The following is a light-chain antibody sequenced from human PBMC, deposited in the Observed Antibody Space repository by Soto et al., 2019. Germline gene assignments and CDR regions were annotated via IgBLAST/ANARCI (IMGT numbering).Light chain of an antibody. Sequence: QSVLTQPPSVSGAPGQRVTISCTGSRSNIGGGYDVHWYQQLPGTAPKLLVYGNINRPSRVPDRFSASTSDTSASLAITGLQAEDEADYYCQAYDSSLSGWVFGGGTKLTVL. CDR2: GNI. V-gene: IGLV1-40*01. CDR1: RSNIGGGYD. CDR3: QAYDSSLSGWV. J-gene: IGLJ3*02.